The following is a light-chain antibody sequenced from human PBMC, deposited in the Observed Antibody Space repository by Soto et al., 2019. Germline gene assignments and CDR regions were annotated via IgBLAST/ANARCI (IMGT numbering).Light chain of an antibody. CDR3: HQAGTFPFT. J-gene: IGKJ3*01. CDR2: AAS. CDR1: QDIEKW. Sequence: DIQLTQSPSSVSASVGDTINITCRASQDIEKWLAWYQQKPGRAPKVLIYAASHLESGVPSRFSGSRSGTEFSLTISSLQTEDFATYFCHQAGTFPFTFGPGTKVDIK. V-gene: IGKV1-12*01.